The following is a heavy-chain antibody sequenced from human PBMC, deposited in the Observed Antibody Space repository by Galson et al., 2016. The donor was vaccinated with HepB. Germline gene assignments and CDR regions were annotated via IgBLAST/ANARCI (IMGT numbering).Heavy chain of an antibody. CDR3: ARSPNNYYGMDV. J-gene: IGHJ6*02. V-gene: IGHV3-13*01. Sequence: SLRLSCAAPGFSFSSYDMHWVRQIPGKGLEWVSGIGPDDNAFYPGSVKGRFTTSRENAKNSLYLQMNDLSAGDTAVYYCARSPNNYYGMDVWGQGTTVTVSS. D-gene: IGHD1/OR15-1a*01. CDR2: IGPDDNA. CDR1: GFSFSSYD.